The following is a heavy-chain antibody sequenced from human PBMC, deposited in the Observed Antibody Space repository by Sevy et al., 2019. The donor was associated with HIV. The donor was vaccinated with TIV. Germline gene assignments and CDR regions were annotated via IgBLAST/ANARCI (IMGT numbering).Heavy chain of an antibody. J-gene: IGHJ4*02. V-gene: IGHV3-15*01. CDR1: GFTFSNAW. CDR3: TTEVSPTGVVVVAATPDYHGFGY. D-gene: IGHD2-15*01. Sequence: GGSLRLSCAASGFTFSNAWMSWVRQAPGKGLEWVGRIKSKTDGGTTDYAAPVKGRFTISRDDSKNTLYLQTNSLKTEDTAVYFCTTEVSPTGVVVVAATPDYHGFGYWGQGTLVTVSS. CDR2: IKSKTDGGTT.